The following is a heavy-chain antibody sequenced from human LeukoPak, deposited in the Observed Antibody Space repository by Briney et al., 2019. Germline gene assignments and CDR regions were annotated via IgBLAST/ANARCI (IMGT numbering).Heavy chain of an antibody. CDR3: ARWSTAMGDIYYYYGMDV. CDR2: ISSSGSTI. J-gene: IGHJ6*02. Sequence: GGSLRLSCAASGFTFSDYYMSWIRQAPGKGLEWVSYISSSGSTIYYADSVKGRFTISRDNAKNSLYLKMNSLRAEDTAVYYCARWSTAMGDIYYYYGMDVWGQGTTVTVSS. V-gene: IGHV3-11*01. CDR1: GFTFSDYY. D-gene: IGHD5-18*01.